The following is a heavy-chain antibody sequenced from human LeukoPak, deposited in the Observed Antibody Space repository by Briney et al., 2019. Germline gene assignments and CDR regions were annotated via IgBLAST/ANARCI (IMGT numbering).Heavy chain of an antibody. D-gene: IGHD3-16*01. V-gene: IGHV4-4*02. Sequence: SETLSLTCAVSGGSISSSNWWSWVRQPPGKGLEWIGEIYHSGSTYYNPSLKSRVTISVDTSKNQFSLKLSSVTAADTAVYYCARQGRGYGGTFDYWGQGTLVTVSS. CDR2: IYHSGST. CDR3: ARQGRGYGGTFDY. CDR1: GGSISSSNW. J-gene: IGHJ4*02.